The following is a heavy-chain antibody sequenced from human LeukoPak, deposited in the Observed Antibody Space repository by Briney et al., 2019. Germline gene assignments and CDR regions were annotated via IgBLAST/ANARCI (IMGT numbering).Heavy chain of an antibody. CDR1: GYTFTGYY. CDR3: ARGATVVTASYYYYYMDV. V-gene: IGHV1-2*02. Sequence: ASVKVSCKASGYTFTGYYMHWVRQAPGQGLEWMGWINPNSGGTNYAQKFQGRVTMTRDTSISTAYMELSRLRSDDTAVYYCARGATVVTASYYYYYMDVWGKGTTVTVS. D-gene: IGHD2-21*02. J-gene: IGHJ6*03. CDR2: INPNSGGT.